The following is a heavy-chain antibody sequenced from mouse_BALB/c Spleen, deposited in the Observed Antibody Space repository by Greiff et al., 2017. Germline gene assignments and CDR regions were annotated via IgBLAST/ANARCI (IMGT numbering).Heavy chain of an antibody. V-gene: IGHV5-17*02. CDR1: GFTFSSFG. CDR2: ISSGSSTI. J-gene: IGHJ3*01. CDR3: ARSHDPAWFAY. Sequence: EVQVVESGGGLVQPGGSRKLSCAASGFTFSSFGMHWVRQAPEKGLEWVAYISSGSSTIYYADTVKGRFTISRDNPKNTLFLQMTSLRSEDTAMYYCARSHDPAWFAYWGQGTLVTVSA.